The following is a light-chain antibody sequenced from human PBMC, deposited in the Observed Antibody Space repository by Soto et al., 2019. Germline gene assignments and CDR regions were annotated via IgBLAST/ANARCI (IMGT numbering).Light chain of an antibody. V-gene: IGLV7-43*01. J-gene: IGLJ1*01. CDR3: LLYYGATQSFV. CDR1: TGAVTIANY. Sequence: QAVVTQEPSLTVSRGGTVTLTCASSTGAVTIANYPNWCQQKPGQAPRPLIYSTSRKHSRTPARFSGSLLGGKAALTLSGVQSEDEADYYCLLYYGATQSFVFGTGTKVTVL. CDR2: STS.